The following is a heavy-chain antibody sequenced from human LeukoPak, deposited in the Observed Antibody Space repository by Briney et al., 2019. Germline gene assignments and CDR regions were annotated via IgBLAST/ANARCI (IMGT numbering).Heavy chain of an antibody. Sequence: PSETLSPTFTGPGGSISSYYWGWIRQPPGKGLGGSGYIYYSGSTNYNPSLKSRFTISVDTSKNPFSLQLSTVTAEDTAVYYCARGGGYGXXXDYWGQGTLVTVSS. CDR1: GGSISSYY. V-gene: IGHV4-59*01. CDR3: ARGGGYGXXXDY. J-gene: IGHJ4*02. CDR2: IYYSGST. D-gene: IGHD3-16*01.